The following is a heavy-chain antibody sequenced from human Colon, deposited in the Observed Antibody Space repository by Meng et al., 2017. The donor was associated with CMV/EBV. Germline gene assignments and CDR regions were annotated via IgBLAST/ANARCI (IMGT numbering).Heavy chain of an antibody. J-gene: IGHJ4*02. CDR3: ARDLNILTPFQSGLDS. Sequence: GESLKISCAASGFTFSSYAMHWVRQAPGKGLEWVAVISYDGSNKYYADSVKGRFTISRDNAENSLYLQMNSLRVEDTAIYYCARDLNILTPFQSGLDSWGQGTLVTVSS. CDR1: GFTFSSYA. D-gene: IGHD3-9*01. V-gene: IGHV3-30-3*01. CDR2: ISYDGSNK.